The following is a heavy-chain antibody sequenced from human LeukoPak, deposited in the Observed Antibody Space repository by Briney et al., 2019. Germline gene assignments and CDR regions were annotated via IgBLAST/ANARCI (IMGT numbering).Heavy chain of an antibody. CDR3: ARAPGRYFEY. CDR2: VRLDGSER. Sequence: PGGSLRLSCAVSGFTFSDYWMTWVRQAPGKGLEWVASVRLDGSERYYVDSVKGRFTISRDNAKNSLYLQMNSLRVEDTAVYYCARAPGRYFEYWGQGALVTVSS. CDR1: GFTFSDYW. D-gene: IGHD3-9*01. J-gene: IGHJ4*02. V-gene: IGHV3-7*04.